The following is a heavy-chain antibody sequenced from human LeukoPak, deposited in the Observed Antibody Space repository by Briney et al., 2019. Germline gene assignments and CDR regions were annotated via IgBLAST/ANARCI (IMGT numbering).Heavy chain of an antibody. CDR3: AKDRDEVPLDY. J-gene: IGHJ4*02. V-gene: IGHV3-30*18. CDR1: GFTFSSYG. Sequence: GGSLRLSCAASGFTFSSYGMHWVRQAPGKGLEWVAVISYDGSNKYYADSVKGRFTISRDNSKNTLYLQMNSLRAEDTAVYYCAKDRDEVPLDYWGQGTLVTVSS. D-gene: IGHD2-2*01. CDR2: ISYDGSNK.